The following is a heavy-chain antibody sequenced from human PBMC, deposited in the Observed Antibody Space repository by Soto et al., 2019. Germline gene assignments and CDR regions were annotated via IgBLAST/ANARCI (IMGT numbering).Heavy chain of an antibody. CDR1: GFTVSSYR. D-gene: IGHD3-3*01. Sequence: EVQLVESGGGLVQPGGSLRLSCAVSGFTVSSYRMHWVRQAPGKGLVWVSRIKSDGSSTSYADSVKGRFTISRDNAKNTVYLQMNSLRAEHTAVYYCARGMHYYFWSAGPLLGMDVWGQGTTVTVS. CDR3: ARGMHYYFWSAGPLLGMDV. V-gene: IGHV3-74*01. J-gene: IGHJ6*02. CDR2: IKSDGSST.